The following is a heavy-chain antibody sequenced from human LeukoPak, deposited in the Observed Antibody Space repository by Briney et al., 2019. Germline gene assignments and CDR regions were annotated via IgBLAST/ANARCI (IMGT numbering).Heavy chain of an antibody. CDR3: ARYTGMDAFDI. V-gene: IGHV3-53*01. CDR1: GFTVSSNY. J-gene: IGHJ3*02. D-gene: IGHD7-27*01. CDR2: LYSGGST. Sequence: GGSLRLSCAASGFTVSSNYMSWVRQAPGKGLEWVSVLYSGGSTYYADSVKGRFTISRDNSKNTLYLQMNSMRAEDTAVYYCARYTGMDAFDIWGQGTTVTVSS.